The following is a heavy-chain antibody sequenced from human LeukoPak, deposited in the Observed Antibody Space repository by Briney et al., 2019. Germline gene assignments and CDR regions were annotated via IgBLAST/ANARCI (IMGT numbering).Heavy chain of an antibody. CDR2: ISSSSSTI. J-gene: IGHJ5*02. CDR1: GFTFSSYS. CDR3: ARDLVRSGEYWFDP. D-gene: IGHD6-25*01. V-gene: IGHV3-48*04. Sequence: PGGSLRLSCAASGFTFSSYSMNWVRQAPGKGLEWVSYISSSSSTIYYADSVKGRFTISRDNAKNSLYPQMNSLRAEDTAVYYCARDLVRSGEYWFDPWGQGTLVTVSS.